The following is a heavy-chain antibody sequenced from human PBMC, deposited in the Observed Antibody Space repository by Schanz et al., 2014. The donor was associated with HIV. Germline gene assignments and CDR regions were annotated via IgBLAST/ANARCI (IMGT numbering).Heavy chain of an antibody. D-gene: IGHD3-9*01. CDR2: INHSGST. J-gene: IGHJ4*02. CDR3: ARGPQGEYYDFLTGYYFSSYFDY. Sequence: QVQLQQWGAGLLNSSETLSLTCAVYGGSLSGYDWNWIRQSPGKGLEWIGEINHSGSTNYNPSLKTQVPMSVDASKRQSSLKLISVTAADTAVYYCARGPQGEYYDFLTGYYFSSYFDYWGQGTLVTVSS. V-gene: IGHV4-34*01. CDR1: GGSLSGYD.